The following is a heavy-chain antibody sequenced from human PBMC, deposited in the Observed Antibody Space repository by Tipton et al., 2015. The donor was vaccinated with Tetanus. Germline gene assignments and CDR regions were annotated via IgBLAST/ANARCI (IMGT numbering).Heavy chain of an antibody. J-gene: IGHJ4*02. CDR3: ARDRVGGAGKNCDY. Sequence: SLRLSCAASGFTFSDYSMNWVRQAPGKGLEWVSSISGSSNYINYADSVKGRFTISRDNSKNTLYLQMNSLRAEDTAVYYCARDRVGGAGKNCDYWGQGTLVTASS. V-gene: IGHV3-21*01. CDR1: GFTFSDYS. CDR2: ISGSSNYI. D-gene: IGHD3-16*01.